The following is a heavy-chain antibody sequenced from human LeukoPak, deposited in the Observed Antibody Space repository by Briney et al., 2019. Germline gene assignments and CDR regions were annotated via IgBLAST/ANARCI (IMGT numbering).Heavy chain of an antibody. CDR3: AKLYDSSGYSLFDN. J-gene: IGHJ3*02. Sequence: PGGSLRLSCAASGFAFRSYGMHWVRQAPGKGLEWVALISDDGIKKYYGDSVKGRFSISRDNSKNTLYLQMNSLRAEDTAVYYCAKLYDSSGYSLFDNWGQGTMVTVSS. V-gene: IGHV3-30*18. CDR1: GFAFRSYG. CDR2: ISDDGIKK. D-gene: IGHD3-22*01.